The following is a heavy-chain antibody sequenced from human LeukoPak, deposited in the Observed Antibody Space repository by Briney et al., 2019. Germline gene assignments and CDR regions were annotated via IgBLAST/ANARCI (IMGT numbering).Heavy chain of an antibody. CDR3: ARGLPRGGTTNWFDP. J-gene: IGHJ5*02. CDR1: GGTFSTYA. V-gene: IGHV1-18*01. D-gene: IGHD1-1*01. CDR2: ISAYNGNT. Sequence: GASVKVSCKASGGTFSTYAINWVRQAPGQGLEWMGWISAYNGNTNYAQKLQGRVTMTTDTSTSTAYMELRSLRSDDTAVYYCARGLPRGGTTNWFDPWGQGTLVTVSS.